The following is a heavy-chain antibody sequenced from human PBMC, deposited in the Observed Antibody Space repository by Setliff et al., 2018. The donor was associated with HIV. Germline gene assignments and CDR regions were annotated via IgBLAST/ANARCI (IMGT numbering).Heavy chain of an antibody. CDR2: IYHSGTT. CDR3: ARHGAYEAYYDYMDV. D-gene: IGHD5-12*01. Sequence: PSETLSLTCAVSGYSISSGHYWGWIRQPPGKGLEWIGSIYHSGTTYDNPSLKSRVTISVDTSKNQFSLKLSSVTAADTAVYYCARHGAYEAYYDYMDVWGKGTTVTGS. CDR1: GYSISSGHY. J-gene: IGHJ6*03. V-gene: IGHV4-38-2*01.